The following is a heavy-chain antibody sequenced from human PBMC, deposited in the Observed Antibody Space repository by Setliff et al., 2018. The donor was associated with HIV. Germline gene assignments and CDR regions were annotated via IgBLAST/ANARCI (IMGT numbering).Heavy chain of an antibody. CDR3: ARDNSVGSGWRLDAFDI. Sequence: VSGGFISSDSYYWGWIRQPPGKGLEWIGSIYYSESTYYNPSLKSRVTISVDTSKNQFSLKLSSVTAADTAVYFCARDNSVGSGWRLDAFDIWGQGTMVTVSS. CDR2: IYYSEST. D-gene: IGHD6-19*01. CDR1: GGFISSDSYY. V-gene: IGHV4-39*07. J-gene: IGHJ3*02.